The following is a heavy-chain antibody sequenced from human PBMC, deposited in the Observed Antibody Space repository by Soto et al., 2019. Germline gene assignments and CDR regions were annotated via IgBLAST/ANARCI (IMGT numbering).Heavy chain of an antibody. CDR1: GFTFDDYA. Sequence: EVQLVESGGGLVQPGRSLRLSCAASGFTFDDYAMHWVRQAPGKGLEWVSGISWNSGSIGYADSVKGRFTISRDNAKNSLYLQMNSLRAEDTALYSCEKEATRHYDILTGTQDYYYMYVWGKGTTVTVSS. V-gene: IGHV3-9*01. J-gene: IGHJ6*03. D-gene: IGHD3-9*01. CDR3: EKEATRHYDILTGTQDYYYMYV. CDR2: ISWNSGSI.